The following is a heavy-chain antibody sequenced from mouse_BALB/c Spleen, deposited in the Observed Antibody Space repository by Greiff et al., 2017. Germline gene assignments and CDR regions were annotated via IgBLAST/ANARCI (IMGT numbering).Heavy chain of an antibody. Sequence: EVKLQESGPGLVKPSQSLSLTCTVTGYSITSDYAWNWIRQFPGNKLEWMGYISYSGSTSYNPSLKSRISITRDTSKNQFFLQLNSVTTEDTATYYCARDYRAMDYWGQGTSVTVSS. J-gene: IGHJ4*01. CDR2: ISYSGST. D-gene: IGHD2-14*01. CDR1: GYSITSDYA. CDR3: ARDYRAMDY. V-gene: IGHV3-2*02.